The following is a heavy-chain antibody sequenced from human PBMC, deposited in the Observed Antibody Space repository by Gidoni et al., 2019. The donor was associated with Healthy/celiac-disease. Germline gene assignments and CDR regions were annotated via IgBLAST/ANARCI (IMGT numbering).Heavy chain of an antibody. CDR1: GFTFSSYA. CDR2: ISSNGGST. D-gene: IGHD5-18*01. CDR3: VKGYSYGHRIDY. V-gene: IGHV3-64D*06. Sequence: EVQLVESGGGLVQPGGSLRPSCSASGFTFSSYARHWVRQAPGKGLEYVSAISSNGGSTYYADSVKGRFTISRDNSKNTLYLQMSSLRAEDTAVYYCVKGYSYGHRIDYWGQGTLVTVSS. J-gene: IGHJ4*02.